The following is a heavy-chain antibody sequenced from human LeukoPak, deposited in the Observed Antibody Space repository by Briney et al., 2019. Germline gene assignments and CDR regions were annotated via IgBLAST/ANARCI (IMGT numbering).Heavy chain of an antibody. V-gene: IGHV3-23*01. Sequence: PGGSLRLSCAASGFTFSSYAMSWVRQAPGKGLEWVSSLSGLGGVTYYAASVRGRFTISRDNAKDTLYLQMNSLRTEDTAVYYCARPKSDAFDIWGQGTMVTVSS. J-gene: IGHJ3*02. CDR2: LSGLGGVT. CDR3: ARPKSDAFDI. CDR1: GFTFSSYA.